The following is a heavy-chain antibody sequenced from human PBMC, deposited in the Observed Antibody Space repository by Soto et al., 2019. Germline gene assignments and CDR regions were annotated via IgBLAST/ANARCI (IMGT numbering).Heavy chain of an antibody. Sequence: SVKVSCKASGFTFTGSAMQWVRQARGQRLEWIGWIVVGSGNTNYAQKFQERVTITRDMSTSTAYMELSSLRSEDTAVYYCAAVSSAVAEAFDIWGQGTMVTVSS. CDR1: GFTFTGSA. J-gene: IGHJ3*02. D-gene: IGHD6-19*01. CDR2: IVVGSGNT. V-gene: IGHV1-58*02. CDR3: AAVSSAVAEAFDI.